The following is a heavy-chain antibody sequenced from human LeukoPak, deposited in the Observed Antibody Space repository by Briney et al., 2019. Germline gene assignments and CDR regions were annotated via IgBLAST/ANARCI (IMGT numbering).Heavy chain of an antibody. CDR2: IYTSGST. Sequence: SETLSLTCTVSGGSIGSYYWSWIRQPAGKGLEWIGRIYTSGSTNYNPSLKSRVTMSVDTSKNQFSLKLSSVTAADTAVYYCARERRDGTYYYYMDVWGKGTTVTVSS. V-gene: IGHV4-4*07. J-gene: IGHJ6*03. CDR3: ARERRDGTYYYYMDV. CDR1: GGSIGSYY. D-gene: IGHD5-24*01.